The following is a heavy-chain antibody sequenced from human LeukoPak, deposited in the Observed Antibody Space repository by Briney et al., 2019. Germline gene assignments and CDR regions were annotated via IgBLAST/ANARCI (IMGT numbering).Heavy chain of an antibody. J-gene: IGHJ5*02. CDR2: ISYDGSNK. Sequence: GRSLRLSCAASGFTFSSYGIHWVRQARGKGREWVAVISYDGSNKYYADSVKGGFTISRDNSKNTLYLQMNSLRAEDTAVYYCAKDRTMVRGVIVNWFDLWGQGTLVTVSS. V-gene: IGHV3-30*18. D-gene: IGHD3-10*01. CDR3: AKDRTMVRGVIVNWFDL. CDR1: GFTFSSYG.